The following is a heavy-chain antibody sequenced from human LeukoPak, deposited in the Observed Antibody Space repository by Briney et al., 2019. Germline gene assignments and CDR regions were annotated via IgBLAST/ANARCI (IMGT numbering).Heavy chain of an antibody. CDR2: INHSGST. V-gene: IGHV4-34*01. J-gene: IGHJ4*02. D-gene: IGHD3-16*01. Sequence: SETLSLTCAVYGGSFSGYYWSWIRQPPGKGLEWIGEINHSGSTNYNPSLKSRVTISVDTSKNQFSLKLSSVTAADTAVYYCARVGGLSGRWDQRDYWGQGTLVTVSS. CDR3: ARVGGLSGRWDQRDY. CDR1: GGSFSGYY.